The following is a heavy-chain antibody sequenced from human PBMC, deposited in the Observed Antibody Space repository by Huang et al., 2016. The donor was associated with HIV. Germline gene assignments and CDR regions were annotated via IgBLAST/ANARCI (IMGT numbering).Heavy chain of an antibody. V-gene: IGHV4-30-4*08. CDR3: ARAPATHSVFFY. CDR2: MYYSGSS. J-gene: IGHJ4*02. CDR1: GASIGSGGYY. Sequence: QVQLQESGPGLVKPSQTLSLTCTVAGASIGSGGYYWTWLRQSPAMGLEWMSYMYYSGSSDYKPSLKSLVASSIDAVKNRVSRKLKSVTVADTAVYYCARAPATHSVFFYWGQGTLVTVSA. D-gene: IGHD3-3*01.